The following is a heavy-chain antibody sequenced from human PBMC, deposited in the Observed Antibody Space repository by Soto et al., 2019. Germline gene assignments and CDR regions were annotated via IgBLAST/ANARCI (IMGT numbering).Heavy chain of an antibody. D-gene: IGHD3-22*01. CDR3: ATRPLLPGAP. J-gene: IGHJ3*01. V-gene: IGHV3-53*01. CDR1: GFTFSSND. Sequence: EVQLVESGGGLIQPGGSLRLSCAASGFTFSSNDMNWVRQAPGKGLEWVSLISSGGSTYYAESVKGRFTISTDNYKNTLYLKMSSLTAEDTAVYYCATRPLLPGAPWRQGTMVTVSS. CDR2: ISSGGST.